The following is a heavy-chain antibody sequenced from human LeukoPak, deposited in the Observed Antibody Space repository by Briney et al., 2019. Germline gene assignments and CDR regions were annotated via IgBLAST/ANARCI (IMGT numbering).Heavy chain of an antibody. CDR1: GFTFSSYA. D-gene: IGHD3-3*01. J-gene: IGHJ3*02. Sequence: PGGSLRLSCAASGFTFSSYAMHWVRQAPGKGLEWVAVISYDGSNKYYADSVKGRFTISRDNSKNTLYPQMNSLRAEDTAVYYCARDPDFWSGNDAFDIWGQGTMVTVSS. CDR3: ARDPDFWSGNDAFDI. V-gene: IGHV3-30*04. CDR2: ISYDGSNK.